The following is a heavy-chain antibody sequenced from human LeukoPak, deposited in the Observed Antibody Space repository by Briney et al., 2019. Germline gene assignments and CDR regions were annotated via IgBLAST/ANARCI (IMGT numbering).Heavy chain of an antibody. CDR1: GFTFSNYS. CDR2: ISRSSSYI. CDR3: ARGLVATQRGYYYYMDV. D-gene: IGHD5-12*01. Sequence: GGSLRLSCAASGFTFSNYSLTWVRQTPGKGLEWVSSISRSSSYIYYADSVKGRFTISGDNAKNSLYPQMNSLRAEDTAVYYCARGLVATQRGYYYYMDVWGKGTTVTVSS. V-gene: IGHV3-21*01. J-gene: IGHJ6*03.